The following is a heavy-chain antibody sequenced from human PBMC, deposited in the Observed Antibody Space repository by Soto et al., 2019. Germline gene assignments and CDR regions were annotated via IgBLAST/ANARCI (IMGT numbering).Heavy chain of an antibody. CDR2: ISYDGSNK. J-gene: IGHJ4*02. V-gene: IGHV3-30*18. D-gene: IGHD6-19*01. CDR3: AKALAGIAVAGNVNDY. Sequence: QVQLVESGGGMVQPGRSLRLSCAASGFTFSSYGMHWVRQAPGKGLEWVAVISYDGSNKYYADSVKGRFTISRDNSKNTLYLQMNSLRAEDTAVYYCAKALAGIAVAGNVNDYWGQGTLVTVSS. CDR1: GFTFSSYG.